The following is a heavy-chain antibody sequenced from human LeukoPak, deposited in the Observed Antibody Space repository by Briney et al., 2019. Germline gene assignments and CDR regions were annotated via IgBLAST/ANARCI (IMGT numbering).Heavy chain of an antibody. CDR3: VRGGWFKWNVGFDY. V-gene: IGHV3-11*01. D-gene: IGHD1-1*01. J-gene: IGHJ4*02. Sequence: GGSLRLSCAASGLRFSDYYVSWIRQAPGKGLQWVSYISSGGDIMHYADSVKGRFTISRDNAKDTLYLQMNSLRAEDTAVYYCVRGGWFKWNVGFDYWGQGTLVTVSS. CDR2: ISSGGDIM. CDR1: GLRFSDYY.